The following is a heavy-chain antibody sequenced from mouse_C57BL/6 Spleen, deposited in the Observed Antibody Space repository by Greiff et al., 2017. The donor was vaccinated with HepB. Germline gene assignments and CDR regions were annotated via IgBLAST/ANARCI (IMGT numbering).Heavy chain of an antibody. Sequence: VQLQQSGAELARPGASVKLSCKASGYTFTSYGISWVKQRTGQGLEWIGEIYPRSGNTYYNEKFKGKATLTADKSSSTAYMELRSLTSEDSAVYFCARGHWDRLYFDVWGTGTTVTVSS. J-gene: IGHJ1*03. CDR1: GYTFTSYG. CDR3: ARGHWDRLYFDV. D-gene: IGHD4-1*01. CDR2: IYPRSGNT. V-gene: IGHV1-81*01.